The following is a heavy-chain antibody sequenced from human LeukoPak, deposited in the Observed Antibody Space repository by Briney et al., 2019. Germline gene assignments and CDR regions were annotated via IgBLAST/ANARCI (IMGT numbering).Heavy chain of an antibody. Sequence: SGGSLRLSCAASGFTFSGSAMHWVRQASGKGLEWVGRIRSKANSYATAYAASVKGRFTISRDDSKNTAYLQMNSLKTEDTAVYYCTRPAGDLVVTAPAPLYYYYMDVWGKGTTVTVSS. CDR1: GFTFSGSA. J-gene: IGHJ6*03. CDR3: TRPAGDLVVTAPAPLYYYYMDV. V-gene: IGHV3-73*01. D-gene: IGHD2-21*02. CDR2: IRSKANSYAT.